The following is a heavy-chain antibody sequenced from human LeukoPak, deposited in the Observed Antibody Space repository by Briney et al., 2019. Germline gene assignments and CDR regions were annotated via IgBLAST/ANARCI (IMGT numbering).Heavy chain of an antibody. V-gene: IGHV3-21*01. CDR3: AREMGGAFDI. J-gene: IGHJ3*02. D-gene: IGHD1-26*01. CDR2: MSSSSSYR. Sequence: GGSLRLSCAASGFTFSRDSMNWGRQAPGKGLEWGSSMSSSSSYRYYADSVKGPFTISTDNPKNSLYLQMNSLRAEDTAVYYCAREMGGAFDIWGQGTMVTVSS. CDR1: GFTFSRDS.